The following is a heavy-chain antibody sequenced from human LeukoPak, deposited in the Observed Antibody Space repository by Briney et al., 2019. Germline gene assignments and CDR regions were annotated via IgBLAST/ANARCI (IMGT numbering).Heavy chain of an antibody. CDR3: ASQYYYDSSGYYVDY. Sequence: PSETLSLTCAVYGGSFSGYYWSWIRQPPGKGLEWIGEINHSGSTNYNPSLKSRVTISVDTSKNQFSLKLSSVTAADTAVYYCASQYYYDSSGYYVDYWGQGTLVTVSS. D-gene: IGHD3-22*01. V-gene: IGHV4-34*01. CDR2: INHSGST. CDR1: GGSFSGYY. J-gene: IGHJ4*02.